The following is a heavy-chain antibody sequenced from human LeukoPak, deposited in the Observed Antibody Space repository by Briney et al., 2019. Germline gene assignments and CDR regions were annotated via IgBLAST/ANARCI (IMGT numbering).Heavy chain of an antibody. V-gene: IGHV4-59*01. CDR1: GGSISSYY. CDR2: IYYSGST. Sequence: PSETLSLTCTASGGSISSYYWSWIRQPPGKGLEWIGYIYYSGSTNYNPSLKSRVTISVDTSKNQFSLKLSSVTAADTAVYYCARGGCSGGSCYFRELDWFDPWGQGTLVTVSS. J-gene: IGHJ5*02. CDR3: ARGGCSGGSCYFRELDWFDP. D-gene: IGHD2-15*01.